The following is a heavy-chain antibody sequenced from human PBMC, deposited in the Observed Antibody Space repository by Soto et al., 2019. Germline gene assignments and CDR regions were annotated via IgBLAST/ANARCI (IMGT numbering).Heavy chain of an antibody. J-gene: IGHJ6*02. CDR1: GFSLSNARMG. Sequence: SGPTLVNPTETLTLTCTVSGFSLSNARMGVSWIRQPPGKALEWLAHIFSNDEKSYSTSLKSRLTISKDTSKSQVVLTMTNMDPVDTATYYFARIFGPGILTGYPHPMDVWGQGTTVTVSS. D-gene: IGHD3-9*01. V-gene: IGHV2-26*01. CDR3: ARIFGPGILTGYPHPMDV. CDR2: IFSNDEK.